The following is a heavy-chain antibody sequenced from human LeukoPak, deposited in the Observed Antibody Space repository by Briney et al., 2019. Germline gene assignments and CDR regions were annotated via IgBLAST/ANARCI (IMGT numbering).Heavy chain of an antibody. CDR1: GFTFSSYS. J-gene: IGHJ5*02. Sequence: PGGSLRLSCAASGFTFSSYSMNWVRQAPGKGLEWVSSISSSSSYIYYADSVKGRFTISRDNAKNSLYLQMNSLRAEDTAVYYCARQGIVGAYNWFDPWGQGTLVTVSS. D-gene: IGHD1-26*01. CDR3: ARQGIVGAYNWFDP. CDR2: ISSSSSYI. V-gene: IGHV3-21*01.